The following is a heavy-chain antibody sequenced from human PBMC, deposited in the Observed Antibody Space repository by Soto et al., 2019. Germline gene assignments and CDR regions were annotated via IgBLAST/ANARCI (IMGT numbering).Heavy chain of an antibody. D-gene: IGHD2-2*01. Sequence: EVQLVESGGGLVKPGGSLRLSCAASRFTFSTYSMNWVRQAPGKGLEWVSSISSGSDYIYYADSVKGRFTISRDNAENSLYLQMTSLRAEDPAVYYCARTAVVVPAGATNWFDPWGQGTLVTVSS. CDR1: RFTFSTYS. J-gene: IGHJ5*02. CDR2: ISSGSDYI. V-gene: IGHV3-21*01. CDR3: ARTAVVVPAGATNWFDP.